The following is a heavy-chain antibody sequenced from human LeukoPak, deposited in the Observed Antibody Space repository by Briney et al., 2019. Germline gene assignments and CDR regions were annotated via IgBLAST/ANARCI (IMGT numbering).Heavy chain of an antibody. D-gene: IGHD3-9*01. Sequence: PGGSLRLSCAASGFTFSSYSMNWVRQAPGKGLEWVSSISSSGTYVCYADSVKGRFTISRDNAKNSLSLQMNSLRADDAAVYYCARASSKQLAGYLPDGFDIWGQGSMVTASS. J-gene: IGHJ3*02. CDR2: ISSSGTYV. CDR3: ARASSKQLAGYLPDGFDI. V-gene: IGHV3-21*01. CDR1: GFTFSSYS.